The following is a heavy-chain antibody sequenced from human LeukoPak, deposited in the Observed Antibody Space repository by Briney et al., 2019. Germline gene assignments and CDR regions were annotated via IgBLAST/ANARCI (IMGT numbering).Heavy chain of an antibody. Sequence: GASVKVSCKASGYTFTSYGISWVRQAPGQGLEWMGWISAYNGNTNYAQKLQGRVTMTTDTSTSTAYMELRSLRSDDTAVYYCARFLGSGSYSYSLIDYWGQGTLVTVSS. V-gene: IGHV1-18*01. CDR1: GYTFTSYG. CDR3: ARFLGSGSYSYSLIDY. D-gene: IGHD3-10*01. CDR2: ISAYNGNT. J-gene: IGHJ4*02.